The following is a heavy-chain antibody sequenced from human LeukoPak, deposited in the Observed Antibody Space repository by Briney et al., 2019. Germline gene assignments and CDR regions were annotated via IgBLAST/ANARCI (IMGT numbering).Heavy chain of an antibody. CDR3: ARRGSYYGDSMDY. D-gene: IGHD1-26*01. J-gene: IGHJ4*02. V-gene: IGHV3-64*01. Sequence: GGSLRLSCAASGFTFSSYAMHWVRQAPGKGLEYVSAISSNGGSTHYANSVKGRFTISRYNSKNTLYLHMGSLRAEDMAVYYCARRGSYYGDSMDYWGQGTLVTVSS. CDR1: GFTFSSYA. CDR2: ISSNGGST.